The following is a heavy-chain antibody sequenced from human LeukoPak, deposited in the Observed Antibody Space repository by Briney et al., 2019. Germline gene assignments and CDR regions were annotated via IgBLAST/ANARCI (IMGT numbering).Heavy chain of an antibody. J-gene: IGHJ4*02. D-gene: IGHD1-26*01. Sequence: GKSLRLSCAASGFTFDNCAMAWVRQSPGKSLEWVSGISGSGGSTHYADSVKGRFTVSRDNSKNTLYLQMDSLRPEDTAVYYCTKEALSIVLYGFDFWGQGTLVTVSS. CDR3: TKEALSIVLYGFDF. CDR2: ISGSGGST. V-gene: IGHV3-23*01. CDR1: GFTFDNCA.